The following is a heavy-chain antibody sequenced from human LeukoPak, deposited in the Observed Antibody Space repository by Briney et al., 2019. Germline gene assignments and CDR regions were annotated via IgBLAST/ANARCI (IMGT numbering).Heavy chain of an antibody. Sequence: ASLKVSCKASGYTFTAYYIHWVRRAPGQGLEWMGWINPNSGGTESALKFQGRVTMTRDTSISTAYMELSRLRSDDTAVYYCTRDHCTSINCYEYNYYGMDVWGQGTTVTVSS. CDR2: INPNSGGT. D-gene: IGHD2-2*01. V-gene: IGHV1-2*02. J-gene: IGHJ6*02. CDR1: GYTFTAYY. CDR3: TRDHCTSINCYEYNYYGMDV.